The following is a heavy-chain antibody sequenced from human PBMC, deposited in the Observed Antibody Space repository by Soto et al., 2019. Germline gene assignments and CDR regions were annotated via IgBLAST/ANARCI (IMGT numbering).Heavy chain of an antibody. V-gene: IGHV4-59*01. J-gene: IGHJ4*02. D-gene: IGHD5-12*01. CDR2: IYYTGSP. CDR3: ARSRSTRQPFDY. CDR1: NGSISTYY. Sequence: SETLSLTCTVSNGSISTYYWSWIRQPPGRSLEWIGHIYYTGSPTYNPSLKSRVTISENTSKKTVSLTLISVTAEDTAVYYCARSRSTRQPFDYWGRGTLVTVLL.